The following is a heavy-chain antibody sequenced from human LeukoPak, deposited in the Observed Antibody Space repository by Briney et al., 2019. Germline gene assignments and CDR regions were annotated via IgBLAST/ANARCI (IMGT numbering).Heavy chain of an antibody. CDR1: GAPISSSSYY. CDR3: AAYDILTGSYPC. D-gene: IGHD3-9*01. CDR2: IYYSGST. V-gene: IGHV4-39*01. J-gene: IGHJ4*02. Sequence: SETLSLTCSVSGAPISSSSYYWGWIRQPPGKGLEWIGSIYYSGSTYYNPSLKSRVIISVDTSKNQFSLKLSSVTAADTAVYYCAAYDILTGSYPCWGQGTLVTVSS.